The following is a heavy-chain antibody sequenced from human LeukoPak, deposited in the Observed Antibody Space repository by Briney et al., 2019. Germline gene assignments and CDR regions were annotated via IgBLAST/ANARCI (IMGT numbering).Heavy chain of an antibody. D-gene: IGHD6-13*01. CDR1: GFTLSTYG. J-gene: IGHJ3*02. CDR3: AKDFSSSWYSAFDI. V-gene: IGHV3-30*18. Sequence: GGSLRLSCAASGFTLSTYGMHWVRQAPGKGLEWVAVISYDGSNKYYADSVKGRFTISRDNSKNTLYLQMNSLRAEDTAVYYCAKDFSSSWYSAFDIWGQGTMVTVSS. CDR2: ISYDGSNK.